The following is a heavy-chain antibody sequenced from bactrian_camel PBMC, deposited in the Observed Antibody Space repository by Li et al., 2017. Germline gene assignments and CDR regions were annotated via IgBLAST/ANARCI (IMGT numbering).Heavy chain of an antibody. V-gene: IGHV3S55*01. CDR2: IVSGGGQ. D-gene: IGHD3*01. J-gene: IGHJ6*01. Sequence: HVQLVESGGGSVQAGGSLRLSCVATGNTIGWQFDCMAWSRQAPGKAREGVAAIVSGGGQRYADSVKGRFTTSHDTAANTLYLQMNSLKPEDTAMYYCASAPRMTAIQCLDMIAADPLYGYWGQGTQVTVS. CDR3: ASAPRMTAIQCLDMIAADPLYGY. CDR1: GNTIGWQFDC.